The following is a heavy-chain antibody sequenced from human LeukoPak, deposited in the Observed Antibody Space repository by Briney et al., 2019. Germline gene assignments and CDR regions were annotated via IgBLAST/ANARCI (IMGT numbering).Heavy chain of an antibody. CDR1: GFTFSSYA. J-gene: IGHJ5*02. CDR3: ASAEVGAIFFWGAPGTFDP. D-gene: IGHD1-26*01. Sequence: PGGSLRLSCAASGFTFSSYAMHRVRQAPGKGLEWVAVISYDGSNKYYADSVKGRFTFSRDNSKNTLYLQMNSLRAEDTAVYYCASAEVGAIFFWGAPGTFDPWGQGTLVTVSS. CDR2: ISYDGSNK. V-gene: IGHV3-30*04.